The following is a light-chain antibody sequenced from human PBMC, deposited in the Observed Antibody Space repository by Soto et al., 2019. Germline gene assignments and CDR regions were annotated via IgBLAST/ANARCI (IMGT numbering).Light chain of an antibody. J-gene: IGKJ1*01. Sequence: IVLAQTPGTLCLSPGEGPTLSGPPSQSVSSSYLAWYQQKPGQAPRLLIYGASSRATGIPDRFSGSGSGTDFTLTISRLEPEDFAVYYCQQYGSSPRTFGQGTKVDIK. V-gene: IGKV3-20*01. CDR2: GAS. CDR3: QQYGSSPRT. CDR1: QSVSSSY.